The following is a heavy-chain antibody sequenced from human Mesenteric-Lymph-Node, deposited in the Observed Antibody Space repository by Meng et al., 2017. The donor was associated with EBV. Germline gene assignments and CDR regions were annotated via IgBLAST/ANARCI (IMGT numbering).Heavy chain of an antibody. D-gene: IGHD1-26*01. J-gene: IGHJ5*02. CDR2: ISTAGDT. CDR1: GFTFSSYD. CDR3: TRTRLGGVFDP. V-gene: IGHV3-13*01. Sequence: EVQSVDRGAGLVGPGGSLRLSCAASGFTFSSYDMHWVSQGTGKGLEWVSSISTAGDTYYADSVEGRFTISRENAKNSLYLHMNSLRVGDTAVYYCTRTRLGGVFDPWGQGTLVTVSS.